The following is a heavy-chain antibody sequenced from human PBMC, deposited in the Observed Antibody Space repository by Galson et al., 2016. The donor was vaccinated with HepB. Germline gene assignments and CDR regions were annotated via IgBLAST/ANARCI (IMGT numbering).Heavy chain of an antibody. CDR2: LSSGSTTI. D-gene: IGHD1-26*01. CDR1: GFTFITYS. J-gene: IGHJ4*02. V-gene: IGHV3-48*01. CDR3: AKDYSGSYPIYYFDY. Sequence: SLRLSCAASGFTFITYSMNWVRQAPGKGLEWVSYLSSGSTTIYYADSVKGRLTISRDNSKNTLYLQMNSLRAEDTAVYFCAKDYSGSYPIYYFDYWGQGTLVTVSS.